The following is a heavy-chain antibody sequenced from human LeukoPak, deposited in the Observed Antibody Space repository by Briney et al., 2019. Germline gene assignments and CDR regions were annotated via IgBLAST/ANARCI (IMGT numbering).Heavy chain of an antibody. CDR1: GFTFSSYS. D-gene: IGHD3-16*01. J-gene: IGHJ4*02. CDR3: APKAVMLFDY. V-gene: IGHV3-21*01. Sequence: GGSLRLSCAASGFTFSSYSMNWVRQAPGKGLEWVSSISSTGSYMYYADSVKGRFTISRDNANNSLYLQMSSLRAEDTAVYYCAPKAVMLFDYWGQGALVTVSS. CDR2: ISSTGSYM.